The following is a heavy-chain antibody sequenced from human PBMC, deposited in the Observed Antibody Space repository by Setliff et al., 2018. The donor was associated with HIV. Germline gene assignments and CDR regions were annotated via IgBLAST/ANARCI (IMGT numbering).Heavy chain of an antibody. J-gene: IGHJ4*02. CDR1: GFSFSSYT. CDR3: ARGQGYGDYVDY. V-gene: IGHV3-21*04. D-gene: IGHD4-17*01. CDR2: ISTSSSYI. Sequence: GGSLRLSCAASGFSFSSYTMNWVRQAPGKGLEWVSSISTSSSYIYYADSVKGRFTISRDNSKNTLYLQMNSLRAEDTAVYYCARGQGYGDYVDYWGQGTLVTVSS.